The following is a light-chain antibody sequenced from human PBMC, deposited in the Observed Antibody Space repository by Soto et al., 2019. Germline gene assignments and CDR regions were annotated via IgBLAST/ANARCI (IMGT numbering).Light chain of an antibody. CDR3: QQYNNWLWT. J-gene: IGKJ1*01. V-gene: IGKV3D-20*02. CDR1: QTVRNNY. CDR2: DAS. Sequence: EFVLTQSPGTLSLSPGERATLSCRASQTVRNNYLAWYQQKPGQAPRLLIYDASSRATGIPDRFSGGGSGTDFTLTISRLEPEDFALYYCQQYNNWLWTFGQGTKVDIK.